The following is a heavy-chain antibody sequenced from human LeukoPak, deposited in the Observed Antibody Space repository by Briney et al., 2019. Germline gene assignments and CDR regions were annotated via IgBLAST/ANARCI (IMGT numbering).Heavy chain of an antibody. CDR1: GFTVITND. D-gene: IGHD1-14*01. J-gene: IGHJ4*02. Sequence: GGSLTLSCAASGFTVITNDMTWARQAPGKGLEWVSVLYSDGNTKYADSVQGRFTISRDNSKNTLYLEMNSLSPDDTAVYYCARGVEPLAANTLAYWGQGTLVTVSS. V-gene: IGHV3-53*01. CDR3: ARGVEPLAANTLAY. CDR2: LYSDGNT.